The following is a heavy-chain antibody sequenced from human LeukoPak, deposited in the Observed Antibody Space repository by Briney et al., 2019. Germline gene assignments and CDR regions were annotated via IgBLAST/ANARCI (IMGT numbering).Heavy chain of an antibody. CDR1: GFTFSSYG. CDR2: ISGSGGST. D-gene: IGHD3-9*01. J-gene: IGHJ4*02. V-gene: IGHV3-23*01. Sequence: PGGSLRLSCAASGFTFSSYGMSWVRQAPGKGLEWVSAISGSGGSTYYADSVKGRFTISGDNSKNTLYLQMNSLRAEDTAVYYCARATTYDILTGYFDYWGQGTLVTVSS. CDR3: ARATTYDILTGYFDY.